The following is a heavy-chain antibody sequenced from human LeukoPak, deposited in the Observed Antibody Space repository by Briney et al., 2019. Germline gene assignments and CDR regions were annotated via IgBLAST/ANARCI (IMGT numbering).Heavy chain of an antibody. CDR3: AKDRLLNCRGDCYIFDY. J-gene: IGHJ4*02. V-gene: IGHV3-11*01. CDR1: GFTFSDYY. D-gene: IGHD2-21*02. Sequence: PGGSLRLSCAASGFTFSDYYMSWIRQAPGKGLEWLSYISESGDTIYHADSVKGRFSISRDNSKNTLYLQVNGLRTEDTAVYYCAKDRLLNCRGDCYIFDYWGQGTVVTVSS. CDR2: ISESGDTI.